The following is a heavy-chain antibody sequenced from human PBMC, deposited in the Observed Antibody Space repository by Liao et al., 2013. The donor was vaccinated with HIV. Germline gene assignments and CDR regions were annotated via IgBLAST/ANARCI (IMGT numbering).Heavy chain of an antibody. Sequence: QVQLQESGPGLVKPSGTLSLTCTVSGASISSGSYYWSWIRLPAGKGLEWIGYIHYTGSAYYNPSLKSRVTISLDTTKNHFSLNLTSVTAADTAVFYCARSGTSVTYSGRLGAFDIWGQGTVVTISS. CDR1: GASISSGSYY. V-gene: IGHV4-30-4*08. CDR2: IHYTGSA. CDR3: ARSGTSVTYSGRLGAFDI. D-gene: IGHD4-17*01. J-gene: IGHJ3*02.